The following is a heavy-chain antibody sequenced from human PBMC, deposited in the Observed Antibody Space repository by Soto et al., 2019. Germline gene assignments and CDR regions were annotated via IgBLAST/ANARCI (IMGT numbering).Heavy chain of an antibody. J-gene: IGHJ4*02. Sequence: ASVKVSCKVSVYTLTELSMHWVGQAPGKGREWMGGFDPEDGETIYAQKFQGRVTMTEDTSTDTAYMELSSLRSEDTAVYYCATAVDTALARCFDSWGQGTLVTVSS. CDR1: VYTLTELS. CDR3: ATAVDTALARCFDS. D-gene: IGHD5-18*01. CDR2: FDPEDGET. V-gene: IGHV1-24*01.